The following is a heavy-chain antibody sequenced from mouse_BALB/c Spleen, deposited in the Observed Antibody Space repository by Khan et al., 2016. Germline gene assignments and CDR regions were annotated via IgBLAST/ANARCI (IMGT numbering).Heavy chain of an antibody. CDR3: ARNPYGSTYFDY. V-gene: IGHV2-2*02. Sequence: QVQLKESGPGLVQPSQSLSITCTVSGFSFTSYGVHWVRQSPGKGLEWLGVIWSGGSTDYNAAFISRLSISKDNSKSQVFFKMNSLQANDTAIYYCARNPYGSTYFDYWGQGTTLTVSS. CDR2: IWSGGST. CDR1: GFSFTSYG. J-gene: IGHJ2*01. D-gene: IGHD1-1*01.